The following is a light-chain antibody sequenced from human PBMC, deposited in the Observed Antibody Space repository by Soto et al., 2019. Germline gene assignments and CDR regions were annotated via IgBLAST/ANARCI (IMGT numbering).Light chain of an antibody. CDR3: QQYGSSPPET. CDR1: QSVSSSY. Sequence: EIVLTQSPGTLSLSPGERATLSCRASQSVSSSYLAWCQQKPGQAPRLLIYGASSRATGIPDRFSGSGSGTDFTLTISRLEPEDFAVYYCQQYGSSPPETFGQGTKVEIK. CDR2: GAS. J-gene: IGKJ1*01. V-gene: IGKV3-20*01.